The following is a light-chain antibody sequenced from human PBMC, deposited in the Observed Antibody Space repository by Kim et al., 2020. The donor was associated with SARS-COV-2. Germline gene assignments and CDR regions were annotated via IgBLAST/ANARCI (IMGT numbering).Light chain of an antibody. J-gene: IGKJ1*01. CDR1: QSISSW. CDR3: QQYNSYPWT. Sequence: ASIGDRITITCRASQSISSWLAWYQQKPGRPPKLQIYKASSLESGVPSRFSGSASGTEFTLTISSLQPDDFATYYCQQYNSYPWTFGQGTKVDIK. CDR2: KAS. V-gene: IGKV1-5*03.